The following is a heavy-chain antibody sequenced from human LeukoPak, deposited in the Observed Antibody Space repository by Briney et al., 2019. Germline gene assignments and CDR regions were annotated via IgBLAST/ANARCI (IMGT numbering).Heavy chain of an antibody. V-gene: IGHV1-46*01. CDR2: INPSGGST. D-gene: IGHD3-10*01. Sequence: GASVKVSCKASGYTFTSYYMHWVRQAPGQGLEWMGIINPSGGSTSYAQKFQGRVTMTRDTSTSTVYMELSSLRSEDTAVYYCARRDYGSGRYPYYYGLDVWGQGTTVTVSS. J-gene: IGHJ6*02. CDR1: GYTFTSYY. CDR3: ARRDYGSGRYPYYYGLDV.